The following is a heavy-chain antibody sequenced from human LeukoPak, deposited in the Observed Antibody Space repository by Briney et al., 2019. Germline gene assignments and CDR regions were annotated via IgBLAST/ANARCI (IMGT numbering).Heavy chain of an antibody. Sequence: ASVKVSCKASGYTFTGYYMHWVRQAPGQGLEWMGWISAYNGNTNYAQKLQGRVTMTTDTSTSTAYMELRSLRSDDTAVYYCARDPSSGYDSNWFDPWGQGTLVTVSS. J-gene: IGHJ5*02. V-gene: IGHV1-18*04. CDR3: ARDPSSGYDSNWFDP. D-gene: IGHD5-12*01. CDR1: GYTFTGYY. CDR2: ISAYNGNT.